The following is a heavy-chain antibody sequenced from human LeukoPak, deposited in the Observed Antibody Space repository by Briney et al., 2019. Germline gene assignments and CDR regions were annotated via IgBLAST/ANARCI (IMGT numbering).Heavy chain of an antibody. D-gene: IGHD3-22*01. Sequence: SVKVSCKASGFTFTSSAMQWVRQARGQRLEWIGWIVVGSGNTNYAQKFQERVTITRDMSTSTAYMELSSLRSEDTAVYYCAAGNHYDSSGYYSFYWYFDLWGRGTLVTVSS. CDR2: IVVGSGNT. CDR1: GFTFTSSA. CDR3: AAGNHYDSSGYYSFYWYFDL. J-gene: IGHJ2*01. V-gene: IGHV1-58*02.